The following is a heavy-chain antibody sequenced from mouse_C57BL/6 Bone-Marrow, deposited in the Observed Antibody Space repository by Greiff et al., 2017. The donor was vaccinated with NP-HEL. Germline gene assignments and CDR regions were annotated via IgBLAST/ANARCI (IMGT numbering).Heavy chain of an antibody. D-gene: IGHD2-3*01. J-gene: IGHJ3*01. CDR2: SRDKANDYTT. CDR3: ARDGEGGYYVRFAY. CDR1: GFTFSDFY. Sequence: EVQLVESGGGLVQSGRSLRLSCATSGFTFSDFYMEWVRQAPGKGLEWIAASRDKANDYTTEYSASVKGRFIVSRDTSQSILYLQMNALRAEDTAIYYCARDGEGGYYVRFAYWGQGTLVTVSA. V-gene: IGHV7-1*01.